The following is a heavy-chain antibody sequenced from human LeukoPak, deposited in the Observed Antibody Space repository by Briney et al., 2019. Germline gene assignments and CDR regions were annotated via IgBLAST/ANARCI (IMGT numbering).Heavy chain of an antibody. CDR2: IIPIFGTA. CDR1: GGTFSSYA. V-gene: IGHV1-69*13. Sequence: SVKVSCKASGGTFSSYAMSWVRQAPGQGLEWMGGIIPIFGTANYAQKFQGRVTITGDESTSTAYMELSSLRSEDTAVYYCARVQIWVFPPPIAGDWYFDLWGRGTLVTVSS. D-gene: IGHD6-13*01. J-gene: IGHJ2*01. CDR3: ARVQIWVFPPPIAGDWYFDL.